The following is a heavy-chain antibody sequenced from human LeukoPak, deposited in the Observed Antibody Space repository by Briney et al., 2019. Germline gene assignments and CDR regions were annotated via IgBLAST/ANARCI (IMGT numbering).Heavy chain of an antibody. J-gene: IGHJ4*02. CDR1: GFTFSSYG. D-gene: IGHD2-15*01. V-gene: IGHV3-33*01. CDR2: IWYDGSNK. Sequence: GGSLRLSCAASGFTFSSYGMHWVRQAPGKGLEWVAVIWYDGSNKYYADSVKGRFTISRDNSKNTLYPQMNSLRAEDTAVYYWARDAYCSGGSCPNAYYFDYWGQGTLVTVSS. CDR3: ARDAYCSGGSCPNAYYFDY.